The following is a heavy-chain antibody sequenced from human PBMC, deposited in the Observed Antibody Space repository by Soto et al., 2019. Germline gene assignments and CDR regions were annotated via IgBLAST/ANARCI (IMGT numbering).Heavy chain of an antibody. J-gene: IGHJ4*02. Sequence: ASVKVSCKASGYTFTGYYMHWVRQAPGQGLEWMGWINPNSGGTNYAQKFQGRVTMTRDTSISTAYMELSRLRSDDTAVYYCARVNVVVVAATREYYFDYWGQGTLVTVYS. CDR3: ARVNVVVVAATREYYFDY. D-gene: IGHD2-15*01. V-gene: IGHV1-2*02. CDR2: INPNSGGT. CDR1: GYTFTGYY.